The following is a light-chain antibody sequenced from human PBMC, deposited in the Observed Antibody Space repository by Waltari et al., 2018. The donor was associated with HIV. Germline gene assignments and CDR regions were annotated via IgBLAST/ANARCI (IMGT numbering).Light chain of an antibody. Sequence: EIVLTQSPGTLSLSPGERATLSCRASQSISSAYLAWFQQKPGQAPRLLIYGASIRATGIPDRFSGSGSGTDFTLTIGRLEPEDFAVYYCQQYGGSPRLTFGGGTKVEIK. J-gene: IGKJ4*01. CDR1: QSISSAY. CDR2: GAS. CDR3: QQYGGSPRLT. V-gene: IGKV3-20*01.